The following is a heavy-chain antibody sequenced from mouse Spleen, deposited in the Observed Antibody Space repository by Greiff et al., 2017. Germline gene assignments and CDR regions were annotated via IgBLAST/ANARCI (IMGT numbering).Heavy chain of an antibody. CDR3: AREGSPFAY. D-gene: IGHD1-1*01. CDR1: GFTFSSYA. V-gene: IGHV5-9-1*01. CDR2: ISSGGSYT. Sequence: EVMLVESGGGLVKPGGSLKLSCAASGFTFSSYAMSWVRQTPEKRLEWVATISSGGSYTYYPDSVKGRFTISRDNAKNTLYLQMSSLRSEDTAMYYCAREGSPFAYWGQGTLVTVSA. J-gene: IGHJ3*01.